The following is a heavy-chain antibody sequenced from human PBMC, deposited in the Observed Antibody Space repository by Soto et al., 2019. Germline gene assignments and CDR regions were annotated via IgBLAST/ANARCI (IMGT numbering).Heavy chain of an antibody. J-gene: IGHJ4*02. CDR1: GGSFSGYY. CDR2: INHSGGS. V-gene: IGHV4-34*01. CDR3: ARATYGDYYFDY. D-gene: IGHD4-17*01. Sequence: SETLSLTCAVYGGSFSGYYWSWIRQSPGKGLEWIGEINHSGGSNYNPSLKRRVTISVDTSKNQLSLNLNSVTAADTAVYYCARATYGDYYFDYWGKGTLVTVSS.